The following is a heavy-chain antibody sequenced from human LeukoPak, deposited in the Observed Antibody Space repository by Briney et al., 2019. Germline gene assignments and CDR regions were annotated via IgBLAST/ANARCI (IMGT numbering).Heavy chain of an antibody. D-gene: IGHD6-19*01. CDR3: ARDTSGTRRGWFDH. CDR1: GYTFTSYY. CDR2: IDPNEGST. V-gene: IGHV1-46*01. Sequence: ASVKVSCKASGYTFTSYYMHWLRQAPGQGREWMGIIDPNEGSTNYPQKFQGSVTMTSDTSTSTVYMELSSLRSDDTAVYYCARDTSGTRRGWFDHWGQGTLVTVSS. J-gene: IGHJ5*02.